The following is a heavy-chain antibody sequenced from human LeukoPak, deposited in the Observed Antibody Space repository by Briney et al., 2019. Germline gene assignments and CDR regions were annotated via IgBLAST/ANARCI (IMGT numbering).Heavy chain of an antibody. Sequence: SETLSLTCAVYGGSFSGYYWSWIRQPPGKGLEWIGEINHSGSTNYNPSLKSRVTISVDTSKNQFSLKLSSVTAADTAVYYCARHSWGTIFGVVIYDAFDIWGQGTMVTVSS. V-gene: IGHV4-34*01. J-gene: IGHJ3*02. CDR2: INHSGST. CDR1: GGSFSGYY. D-gene: IGHD3-3*01. CDR3: ARHSWGTIFGVVIYDAFDI.